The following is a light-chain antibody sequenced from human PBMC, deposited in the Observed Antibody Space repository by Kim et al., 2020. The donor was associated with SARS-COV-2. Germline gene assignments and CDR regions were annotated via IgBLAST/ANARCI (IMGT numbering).Light chain of an antibody. CDR2: EVS. V-gene: IGLV2-23*02. J-gene: IGLJ3*02. CDR1: SSDVGSYNL. CDR3: CSYAGTWV. Sequence: SPGQSINISCTGTSSDVGSYNLVSWYQQHPGKAPKLMIYEVSKRPSGVSNRFSGSKSGNTASLTISGLQAEDEADYYCCSYAGTWVFGGGTQLTVL.